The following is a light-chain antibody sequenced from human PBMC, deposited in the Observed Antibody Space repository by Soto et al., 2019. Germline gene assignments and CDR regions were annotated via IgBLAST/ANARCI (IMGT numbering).Light chain of an antibody. CDR1: SSNIGINT. J-gene: IGLJ1*01. V-gene: IGLV1-44*01. Sequence: QSVLTQPPSASGTPGQRVTISCSGSSSNIGINTVNWYQQLPGTAPKLLIYSSNQRPSGVPDRFSGSKSGTSASLAISGLPSEDEADYYCAAWDDSLNGPVFGPGTKVTVL. CDR2: SSN. CDR3: AAWDDSLNGPV.